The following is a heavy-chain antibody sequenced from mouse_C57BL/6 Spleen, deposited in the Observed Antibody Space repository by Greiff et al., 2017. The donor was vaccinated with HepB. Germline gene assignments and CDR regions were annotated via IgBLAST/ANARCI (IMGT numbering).Heavy chain of an antibody. J-gene: IGHJ2*02. CDR1: GFTFSNYW. V-gene: IGHV6-3*01. Sequence: EVKLMESGGGLVQPGGSMKLSCVASGFTFSNYWMNWVRQSPEKGLEWVAQIRLKSDNYATHYAESVKGRFTISRDDSKSSVYLQMNNLRAEDTGIYYCTGGGYYSYYWGQGTSLTVSS. D-gene: IGHD2-3*01. CDR3: TGGGYYSYY. CDR2: IRLKSDNYAT.